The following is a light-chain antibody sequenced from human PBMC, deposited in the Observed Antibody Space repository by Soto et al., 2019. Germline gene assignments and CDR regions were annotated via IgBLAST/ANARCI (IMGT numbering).Light chain of an antibody. J-gene: IGKJ1*01. CDR3: LQFYNFSWT. Sequence: AIQLTQSPSSLSASVGDRVTISCRASQGIGNDLAWYQQKPGKAPRLLIFAASNLQSGVPSRFSGSGSGTDFTLTISRLQPEDFATYYCLQFYNFSWTFGQGTKVDIK. CDR2: AAS. V-gene: IGKV1-6*01. CDR1: QGIGND.